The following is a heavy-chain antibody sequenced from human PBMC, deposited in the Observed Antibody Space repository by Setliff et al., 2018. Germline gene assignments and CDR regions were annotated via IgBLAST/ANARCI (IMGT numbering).Heavy chain of an antibody. J-gene: IGHJ5*02. V-gene: IGHV1-69*05. CDR1: GGTFSSYA. CDR2: IIPIFGTA. D-gene: IGHD3-22*01. CDR3: VRDLRGPYYYDIGGWFDP. Sequence: ASVKVSCKASGGTFSSYAFSWVRQAPGQGLEWMGGIIPIFGTANYAQKFQGRVTITTGDSTGTAYMELSSLRFEDTAVYYCVRDLRGPYYYDIGGWFDPWGQGTLVTVS.